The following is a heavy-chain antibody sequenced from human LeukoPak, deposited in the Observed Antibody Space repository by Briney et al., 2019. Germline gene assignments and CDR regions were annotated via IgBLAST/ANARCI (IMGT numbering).Heavy chain of an antibody. CDR1: GGSISSSSYY. J-gene: IGHJ5*02. V-gene: IGHV4-39*01. CDR3: ARRQYSSGWYGGNWFDP. Sequence: SETLSLTCTVSGGSISSSSYYWGWIRQPPGKGLEWIGSIYYSGSTYYNPSLKSRVTISVDTSKNQFSLKLSSVTAADTAMYYCARRQYSSGWYGGNWFDPWGQGTLVTVSS. D-gene: IGHD6-19*01. CDR2: IYYSGST.